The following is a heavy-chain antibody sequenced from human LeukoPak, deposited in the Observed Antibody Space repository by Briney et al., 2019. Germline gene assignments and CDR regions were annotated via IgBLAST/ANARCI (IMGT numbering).Heavy chain of an antibody. CDR2: TIPIFGTA. CDR3: ARSPGYSYGVLDY. CDR1: GYTFTSYA. D-gene: IGHD5-18*01. J-gene: IGHJ4*02. V-gene: IGHV1-69*05. Sequence: SVKVSCKASGYTFTSYAISWVRQAPGQGLEWMGGTIPIFGTANYAQKFQGRVTITTDESTSTAYMELSSLRSEDTAVYYCARSPGYSYGVLDYWGQGTLVTVSS.